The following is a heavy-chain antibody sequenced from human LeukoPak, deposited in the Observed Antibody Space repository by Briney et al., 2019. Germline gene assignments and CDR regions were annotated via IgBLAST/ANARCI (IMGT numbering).Heavy chain of an antibody. J-gene: IGHJ4*02. Sequence: GGSLRLSCTASGFSVSHNYMNWVRQAPGKGLEWVALIYSGGNTHYADSVKGRFTIPRDNSKNTLYLQMSSLRVEDTAVYYCTRDTPGIAASVSGGWGQGTLVTVSS. V-gene: IGHV3-53*01. CDR1: GFSVSHNY. CDR3: TRDTPGIAASVSGG. CDR2: IYSGGNT. D-gene: IGHD6-13*01.